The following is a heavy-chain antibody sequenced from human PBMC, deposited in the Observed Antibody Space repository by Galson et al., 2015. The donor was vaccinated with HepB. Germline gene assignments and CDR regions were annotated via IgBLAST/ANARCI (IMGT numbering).Heavy chain of an antibody. J-gene: IGHJ5*02. D-gene: IGHD6-13*01. CDR3: ARLNIAAAGTIDSDWFDP. CDR1: GFTFSSYS. Sequence: SLRLSCAASGFTFSSYSMNWVRQAPGKGLEWVSSISSSSSYIYYADSVKGRFTISRDNAKNSLYLQMNSLRAEDTAVYYCARLNIAAAGTIDSDWFDPWGQGTLVTVSS. V-gene: IGHV3-21*01. CDR2: ISSSSSYI.